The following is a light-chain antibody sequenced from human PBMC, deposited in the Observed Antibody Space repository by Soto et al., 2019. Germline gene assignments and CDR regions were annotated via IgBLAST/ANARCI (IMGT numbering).Light chain of an antibody. CDR1: QSVSSSC. Sequence: EIVLTQSPGTLSLSPGERATLSCRASQSVSSSCLAWYQQKPGQAPRLLIYGASSRATGIPDRFSGSGSGTDFTLTISRLEPEDFAVYYCQQYGSYWTFGQGTKV. J-gene: IGKJ1*01. CDR2: GAS. CDR3: QQYGSYWT. V-gene: IGKV3-20*01.